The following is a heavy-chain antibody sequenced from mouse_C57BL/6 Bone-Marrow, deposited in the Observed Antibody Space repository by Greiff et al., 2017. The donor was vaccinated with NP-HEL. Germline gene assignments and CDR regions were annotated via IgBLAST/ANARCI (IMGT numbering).Heavy chain of an antibody. CDR2: ISSGGDYI. V-gene: IGHV5-9-1*02. D-gene: IGHD2-5*01. J-gene: IGHJ4*01. CDR3: TRGPAYYSNYDYAMDY. Sequence: DVKLVESGEGLVKPGGSLKLSCAASGFTFSSYAMSWVRQTPEKRLEWVAYISSGGDYIYYADTVKGRFTISRDNARNTLYLQMSSLKSEDTAMYYCTRGPAYYSNYDYAMDYWGQGTSVTVSS. CDR1: GFTFSSYA.